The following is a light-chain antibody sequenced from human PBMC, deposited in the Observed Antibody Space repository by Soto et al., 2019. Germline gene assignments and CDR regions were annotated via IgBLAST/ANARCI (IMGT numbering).Light chain of an antibody. J-gene: IGLJ2*01. CDR3: SSYTSSTTLDVV. V-gene: IGLV2-14*03. Sequence: QSALTQPASVSGSPGQSITISCTGTSSDVGDNNYVSWYQQHPGKAPKLMIYDVSNRPSGVSNRFSGSKSGNTASLTISGLQAEDEADYYCSSYTSSTTLDVVFGGGTKLTVL. CDR2: DVS. CDR1: SSDVGDNNY.